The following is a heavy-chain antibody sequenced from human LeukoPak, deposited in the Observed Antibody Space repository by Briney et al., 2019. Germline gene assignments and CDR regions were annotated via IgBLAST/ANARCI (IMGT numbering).Heavy chain of an antibody. J-gene: IGHJ5*02. CDR2: FDPEDGET. V-gene: IGHV1-24*01. Sequence: ASVKVSCKVSGYTLTELSMHWVRQAPGKGLEWMGGFDPEDGETIYAQKFQGRVTMTEDTSTDTAYMELSSLRSEDTAVYYCATAAVAGTPEGLWFDPWGQGTLVTVSS. D-gene: IGHD6-19*01. CDR1: GYTLTELS. CDR3: ATAAVAGTPEGLWFDP.